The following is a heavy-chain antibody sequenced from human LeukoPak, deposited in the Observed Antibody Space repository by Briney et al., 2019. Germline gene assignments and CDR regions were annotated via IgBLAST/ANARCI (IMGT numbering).Heavy chain of an antibody. CDR1: GYTFTSYD. CDR3: ARDRTGVFPEYFQH. Sequence: ASVKVSCKASGYTFTSYDINWVRQATGQGLEWMGWINPNSGGTNYAQKFQGRVTMTRDTSISTAYMELSRLRSDDTAVYYCARDRTGVFPEYFQHWGQGTLVTVSS. CDR2: INPNSGGT. J-gene: IGHJ1*01. D-gene: IGHD3-16*01. V-gene: IGHV1-2*02.